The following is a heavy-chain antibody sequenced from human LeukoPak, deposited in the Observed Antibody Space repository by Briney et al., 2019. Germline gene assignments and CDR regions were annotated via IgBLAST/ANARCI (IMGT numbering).Heavy chain of an antibody. CDR2: ISSSSSYI. J-gene: IGHJ4*02. CDR3: ARDPLTIYDSSGYYYLDY. CDR1: GFTFSSYS. D-gene: IGHD3-22*01. V-gene: IGHV3-21*01. Sequence: PGGSLRLSCAASGFTFSSYSMNWVRQAPGKGLEWVSSISSSSSYIYYADSVRGRFTISRDNAKNSLYLQMNSLRAEDTAVYYCARDPLTIYDSSGYYYLDYWGQGTLVTVSS.